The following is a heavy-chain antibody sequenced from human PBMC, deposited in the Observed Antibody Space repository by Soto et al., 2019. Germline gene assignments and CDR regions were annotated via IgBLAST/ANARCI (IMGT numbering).Heavy chain of an antibody. D-gene: IGHD3-10*01. CDR1: GYTFTSYA. V-gene: IGHV1-3*01. CDR2: INAGNGNT. CDR3: ARVGCVELNYYYYGMDV. Sequence: GASVKVSCKASGYTFTSYAMHWVRQAPGQRLEWMGWINAGNGNTKYSQKFQGRVTITRDTSASTAYMELSSLRSEDTAVYYCARVGCVELNYYYYGMDVWGQGTTVT. J-gene: IGHJ6*02.